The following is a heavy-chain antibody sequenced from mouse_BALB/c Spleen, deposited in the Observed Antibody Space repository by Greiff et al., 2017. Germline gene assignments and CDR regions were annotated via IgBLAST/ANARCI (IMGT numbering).Heavy chain of an antibody. CDR1: GFAFTNYL. D-gene: IGHD2-4*01. CDR2: INPGSGGT. J-gene: IGHJ4*01. CDR3: ARMSTRYGCYAMDY. Sequence: VQLQQSGAELVRPGTSVKVSCKASGFAFTNYLIAWVKQRPGQGLEWIGVINPGSGGTNYNEKFKGKATLTADKSSSTAYMQLSSLTSDDSAVYFCARMSTRYGCYAMDYWGQGTSVTVSS. V-gene: IGHV1-54*01.